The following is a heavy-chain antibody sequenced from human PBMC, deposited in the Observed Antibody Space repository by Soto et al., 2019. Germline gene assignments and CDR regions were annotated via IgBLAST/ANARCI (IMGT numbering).Heavy chain of an antibody. D-gene: IGHD2-8*02. Sequence: EVQLVESGGGLVQPGGSLRLSCAASGFTFSSYSMNWVRQAPGRGLEWVSYISSGGGTIYYADSVKGRFTISRDNAKNSLYLQLNSLRAEDTAVYYCARLYCTGGACPSEYWGQGTLVTVSS. CDR3: ARLYCTGGACPSEY. V-gene: IGHV3-48*01. J-gene: IGHJ4*02. CDR2: ISSGGGTI. CDR1: GFTFSSYS.